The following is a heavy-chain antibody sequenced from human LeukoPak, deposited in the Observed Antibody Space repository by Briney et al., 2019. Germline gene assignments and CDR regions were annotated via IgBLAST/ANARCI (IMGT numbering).Heavy chain of an antibody. Sequence: GKSLRLSCAASGFTFSTSAVHWIRQAPGRGLEWVAVISIDGNNPYYADTVKGRFTISRDNSKNTLYLQMTSLKTEDTAVYFCARYLFSDFYFGHWGQGTLVTVSS. J-gene: IGHJ4*02. CDR1: GFTFSTSA. D-gene: IGHD2-21*01. CDR2: ISIDGNNP. CDR3: ARYLFSDFYFGH. V-gene: IGHV3-30*01.